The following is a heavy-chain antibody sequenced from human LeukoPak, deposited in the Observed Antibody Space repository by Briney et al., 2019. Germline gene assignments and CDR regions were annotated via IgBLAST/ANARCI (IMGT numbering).Heavy chain of an antibody. CDR2: VNSDGSWT. CDR1: GFTFSGRW. V-gene: IGHV3-74*01. D-gene: IGHD2-2*01. J-gene: IGHJ4*02. Sequence: GGSLRLSCAASGFTFSGRWMSWLRQAPGKGLVWVSHVNSDGSWTSHADSVKGRFTISKDNAKNTVHLQMNNLRTEDTAVYYCVSFYETNWGRGTLVTVSS. CDR3: VSFYETN.